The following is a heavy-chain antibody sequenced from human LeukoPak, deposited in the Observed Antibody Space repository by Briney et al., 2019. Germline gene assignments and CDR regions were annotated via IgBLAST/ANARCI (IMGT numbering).Heavy chain of an antibody. Sequence: SQTLSLTCAISGDSISSNSAAWNWIRQSPSRGLEWLGRTYYRSKWYNDYAVSVKSRITINPDTSKNQFSLQLNSVTPEDTAVYYCARDLPYGSSWSRPFDYWGQGTLVTVSS. CDR1: GDSISSNSAA. CDR2: TYYRSKWYN. CDR3: ARDLPYGSSWSRPFDY. D-gene: IGHD6-13*01. V-gene: IGHV6-1*01. J-gene: IGHJ4*02.